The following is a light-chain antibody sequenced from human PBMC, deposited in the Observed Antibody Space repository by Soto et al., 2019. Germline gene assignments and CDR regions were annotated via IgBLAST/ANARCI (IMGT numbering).Light chain of an antibody. CDR2: EVS. CDR3: TSYAGNNGV. V-gene: IGLV2-8*01. CDR1: SSDVGGYNF. Sequence: QSVLTQPPSASGSPGQSVTISCTGTSSDVGGYNFVSWYQQHPGKAPKLMIYEVSKRPSGVPDRFSGSKSGNTASLTVSGLQNEDEADYYCTSYAGNNGVFGGGTKLTVL. J-gene: IGLJ3*02.